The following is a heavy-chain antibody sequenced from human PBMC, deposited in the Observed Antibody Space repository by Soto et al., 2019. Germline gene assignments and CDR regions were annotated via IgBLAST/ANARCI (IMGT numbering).Heavy chain of an antibody. CDR1: GGTFSSYT. J-gene: IGHJ4*02. D-gene: IGHD2-2*01. CDR3: ARARDCSSTSCPYDY. Sequence: SVKVSCKASGGTFSSYTISWVRQAHGQGLEWMGRIIPILGIANYAQKFQGRVTITADKSTSTAYMELSSLRSEDTAVYYCARARDCSSTSCPYDYWGQGTLVTVSS. V-gene: IGHV1-69*02. CDR2: IIPILGIA.